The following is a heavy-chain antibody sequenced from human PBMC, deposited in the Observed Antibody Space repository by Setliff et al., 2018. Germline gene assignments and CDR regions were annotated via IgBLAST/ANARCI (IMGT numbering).Heavy chain of an antibody. D-gene: IGHD2-21*01. V-gene: IGHV4-59*01. Sequence: LSLTCTVSGGSIRTFYWSWIRQSPEKGLEWIAYIHYSGSTNQNPSLKSRVTISLDTPKNQFSLKLSYMTAADTAVYYCARFLDPRDGYQNSPGFDFWGQGALGTVSS. CDR3: ARFLDPRDGYQNSPGFDF. J-gene: IGHJ4*02. CDR1: GGSIRTFY. CDR2: IHYSGST.